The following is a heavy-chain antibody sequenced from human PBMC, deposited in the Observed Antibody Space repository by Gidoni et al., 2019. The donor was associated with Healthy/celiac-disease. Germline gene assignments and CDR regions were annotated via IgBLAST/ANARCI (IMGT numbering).Heavy chain of an antibody. V-gene: IGHV3-9*01. CDR2: ISWNSGSI. D-gene: IGHD6-6*01. CDR1: GFTFDDYA. J-gene: IGHJ6*02. CDR3: AKGIAARPVVGMDV. Sequence: EVQLVESGGGLVQPVRSLRLSCAASGFTFDDYAMHWVRQAPGKGLEWVSGISWNSGSIGYADSVKGRFTISRDNAKNSLYLQMNSLRAEDTALYYCAKGIAARPVVGMDVWGQGTTVTVSS.